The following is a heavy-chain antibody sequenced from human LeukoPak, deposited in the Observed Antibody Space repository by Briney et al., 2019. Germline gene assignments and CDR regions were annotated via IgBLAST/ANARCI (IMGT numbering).Heavy chain of an antibody. CDR3: ARDYCSSTSCYFDY. D-gene: IGHD2-2*01. Sequence: GGSPRLSCAASGFTFSSYSMNWVRQAPGKGLEWVSSISSSSSYIYYADSVKGRFTISRDNAKNSLYLQMNSLRAEDTAVYYCARDYCSSTSCYFDYWGQGTLVTVSS. J-gene: IGHJ4*02. CDR2: ISSSSSYI. CDR1: GFTFSSYS. V-gene: IGHV3-21*01.